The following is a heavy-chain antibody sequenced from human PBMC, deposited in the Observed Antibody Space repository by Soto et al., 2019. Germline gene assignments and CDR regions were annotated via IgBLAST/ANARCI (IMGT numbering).Heavy chain of an antibody. Sequence: SETLSLTCTVSGGSISSYYWSWIRQPPGKGLEWIGYIYYSGSTNYNPSLKSRVTISVDTSKNQFSLKLSSVTAADTAVYYCARSYSSSPYYYYGMDVWGQGTTVTVSS. V-gene: IGHV4-59*01. J-gene: IGHJ6*02. CDR2: IYYSGST. CDR3: ARSYSSSPYYYYGMDV. D-gene: IGHD2-15*01. CDR1: GGSISSYY.